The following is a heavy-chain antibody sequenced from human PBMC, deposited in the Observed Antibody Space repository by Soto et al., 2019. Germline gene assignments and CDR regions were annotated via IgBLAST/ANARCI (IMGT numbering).Heavy chain of an antibody. CDR2: IKQDGSEK. CDR3: AIVSHCSGGSCYSSWYFDL. D-gene: IGHD2-15*01. V-gene: IGHV3-7*01. Sequence: EVQLVESGGGLVQPGGSLRLSCAASGFTCSSYWMSWVRQAPGKGLEWVANIKQDGSEKYYVDSVKGRFTISRDNAKNSLYLQINSLGAEDTAVYYCAIVSHCSGGSCYSSWYFDLWGRGTLVTVSS. CDR1: GFTCSSYW. J-gene: IGHJ2*01.